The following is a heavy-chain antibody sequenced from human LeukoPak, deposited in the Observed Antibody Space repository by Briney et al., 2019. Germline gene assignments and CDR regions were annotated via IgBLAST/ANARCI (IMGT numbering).Heavy chain of an antibody. V-gene: IGHV3-23*01. CDR1: GFTFSSYA. CDR2: ISGSGGST. Sequence: GGSLRLSCAASGFTFSSYAMSWVRQAPGKGLEWVSAISGSGGSTYYADSVKGRFTISRDNAKNSLYLQMNSLRAEDTAVYYCARDEGVTPFDPWGQGTLVTVSS. D-gene: IGHD2-21*02. J-gene: IGHJ5*02. CDR3: ARDEGVTPFDP.